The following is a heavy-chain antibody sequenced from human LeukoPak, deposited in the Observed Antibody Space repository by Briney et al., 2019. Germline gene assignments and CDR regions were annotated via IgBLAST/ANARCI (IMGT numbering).Heavy chain of an antibody. V-gene: IGHV1-18*01. CDR2: ISAYNGIT. Sequence: ASVKVSCKASGYTFTSYGISWVRQAPGQGLEWMGWISAYNGITNYAQKLQGRVTMTTDTSTSTAYMELRSLRSDDTAVYYCARVDSSSWYSLPPGYYYGMDVWGQGTTVTVSS. CDR1: GYTFTSYG. J-gene: IGHJ6*02. D-gene: IGHD6-13*01. CDR3: ARVDSSSWYSLPPGYYYGMDV.